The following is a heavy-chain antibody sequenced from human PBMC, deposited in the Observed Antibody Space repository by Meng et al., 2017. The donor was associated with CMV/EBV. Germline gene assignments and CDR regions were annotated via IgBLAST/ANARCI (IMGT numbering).Heavy chain of an antibody. V-gene: IGHV4-30-4*08. CDR2: IYYSGST. Sequence: QGQLQGSGPGLVKPSQTPSLTCTVSGGSSSSGDYYWSWIRQPPGKGLEWIGYIYYSGSTYYNPSLKSRVTISVDTSKNQFSLKLSSVTAADTAVYYCARVTSRVAGAFDYWGQGTLVTVS. CDR3: ARVTSRVAGAFDY. J-gene: IGHJ4*02. CDR1: GGSSSSGDYY. D-gene: IGHD1-14*01.